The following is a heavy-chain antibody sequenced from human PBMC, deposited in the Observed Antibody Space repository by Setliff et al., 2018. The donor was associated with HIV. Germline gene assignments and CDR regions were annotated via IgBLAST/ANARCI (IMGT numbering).Heavy chain of an antibody. Sequence: SVKVSCKASGGTFRSYAISWVRQAPGQGLEWMGGIIPILGIANYAQKFQGRVTITADESTSTAYMELSSLRSEDTAVYSCARALREMAAIKGPFDYWGQGTLVTVSS. J-gene: IGHJ4*02. D-gene: IGHD5-12*01. V-gene: IGHV1-69*10. CDR3: ARALREMAAIKGPFDY. CDR1: GGTFRSYA. CDR2: IIPILGIA.